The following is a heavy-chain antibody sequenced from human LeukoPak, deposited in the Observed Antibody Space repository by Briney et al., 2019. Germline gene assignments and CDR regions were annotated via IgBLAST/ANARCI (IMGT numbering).Heavy chain of an antibody. D-gene: IGHD4/OR15-4a*01. CDR1: GFTFSSYS. CDR3: TTFDYAAFLI. V-gene: IGHV3-15*01. CDR2: IKSKTDGGTR. J-gene: IGHJ3*02. Sequence: GGSLRLSCAASGFTFSSYSMNWVRQAPGRGLEWVGRIKSKTDGGTRDYAAPVKGRFTISRDDSKNTLYLQMNSLKTEDTAVYYCTTFDYAAFLIWGQGTMVTVSS.